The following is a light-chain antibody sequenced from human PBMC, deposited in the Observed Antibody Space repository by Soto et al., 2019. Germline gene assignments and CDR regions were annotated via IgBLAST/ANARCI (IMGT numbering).Light chain of an antibody. V-gene: IGKV1-5*01. J-gene: IGKJ1*01. CDR2: DAS. CDR1: QSISSW. CDR3: HQYNTSPQT. Sequence: DIQMTQSPSTLSASVGDRVTITCRASQSISSWLAWYQQKPGKAPKLLIYDASSLESGVPSRFSGSGSGTEFTLTISSLQPDDVAVYFCHQYNTSPQTFGQGTTVEIK.